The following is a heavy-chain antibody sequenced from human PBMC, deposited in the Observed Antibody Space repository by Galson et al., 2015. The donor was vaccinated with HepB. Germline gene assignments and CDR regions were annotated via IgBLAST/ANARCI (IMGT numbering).Heavy chain of an antibody. Sequence: SLRLSCAASGFTFSSYEMNWVRQAPGKGLEWVSYISSSGSTIYYADSVKGRFTISRDNAKNSLYLQMNSLRAEDTAVYYCAKDLVPYDSSGYYALDYWGQGTLVTVSS. CDR3: AKDLVPYDSSGYYALDY. D-gene: IGHD3-22*01. J-gene: IGHJ4*02. V-gene: IGHV3-48*03. CDR1: GFTFSSYE. CDR2: ISSSGSTI.